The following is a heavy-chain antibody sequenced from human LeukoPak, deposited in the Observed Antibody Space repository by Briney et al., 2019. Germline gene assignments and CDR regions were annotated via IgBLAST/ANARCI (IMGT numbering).Heavy chain of an antibody. CDR2: IYYSGST. Sequence: PSETLSLPCTVSGGSISSSSYYWGWIRQPPGKGLEWIGSIYYSGSTYYNPSLKSRVTISVDTSKNQFSLKLSSVTAADTAVYYCARQGRISMIVVLIEDAFDIWGQGTMVTVSS. V-gene: IGHV4-39*01. CDR3: ARQGRISMIVVLIEDAFDI. J-gene: IGHJ3*02. D-gene: IGHD3-22*01. CDR1: GGSISSSSYY.